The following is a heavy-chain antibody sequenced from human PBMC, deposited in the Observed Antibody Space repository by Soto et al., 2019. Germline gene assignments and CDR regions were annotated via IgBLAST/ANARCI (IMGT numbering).Heavy chain of an antibody. D-gene: IGHD2-21*02. CDR2: VSFDGTNQ. CDR3: AKTLHGDSTGAFDS. V-gene: IGHV3-30*18. Sequence: QVPLVESGGGVVQPGRSLRLSCAASGFTFRNSGMHWVRQTPGKGLEWVSLVSFDGTNQYYADSVKGRFTISRDNFNNTLFLQMNSLRAEDTAIYYCAKTLHGDSTGAFDSWGLGTLVTVSS. CDR1: GFTFRNSG. J-gene: IGHJ4*02.